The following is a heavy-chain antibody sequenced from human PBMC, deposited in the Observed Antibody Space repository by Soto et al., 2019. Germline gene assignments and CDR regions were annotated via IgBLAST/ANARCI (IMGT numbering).Heavy chain of an antibody. CDR2: INHSGST. Sequence: SETLSLTCAVYGGSFSGYYWSWIRQPPGKGLEWIGEINHSGSTNYNPSLKSRVTISVDTSKNQFSLKLSSVTAADTAVYYCARGSLLQRDQDYWGQGTLVTVSS. V-gene: IGHV4-34*01. D-gene: IGHD2-15*01. CDR1: GGSFSGYY. CDR3: ARGSLLQRDQDY. J-gene: IGHJ4*02.